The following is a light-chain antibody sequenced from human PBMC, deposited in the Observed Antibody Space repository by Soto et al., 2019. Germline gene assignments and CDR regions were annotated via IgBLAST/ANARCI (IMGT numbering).Light chain of an antibody. CDR1: QTISSW. V-gene: IGKV1-5*03. J-gene: IGKJ1*01. CDR2: KAS. Sequence: DIQMTQSPSTLSASVGDRVTITCRASQTISSWLAWYQQKPGKAPKLLIYKASTLKSGVPSRFSGSGSGTEFTRTIRSLQPDDWAIYYGQHYNSYSEAFGQGTKVELK. CDR3: QHYNSYSEA.